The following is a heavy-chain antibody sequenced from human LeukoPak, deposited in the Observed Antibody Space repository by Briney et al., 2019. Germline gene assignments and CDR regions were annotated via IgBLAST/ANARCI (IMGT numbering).Heavy chain of an antibody. CDR3: ARVTGYIVEDYFDY. J-gene: IGHJ4*02. Sequence: PGGSLRLSCAASGFTVSSNYMSWVRQAPGKGLEWVSVIYSDSSTYYADSVKGRFTISRDNSKNTLYLQMNSLRAEDTAVYYCARVTGYIVEDYFDYWGQGTLVTVSS. V-gene: IGHV3-53*01. CDR1: GFTVSSNY. D-gene: IGHD3-22*01. CDR2: IYSDSST.